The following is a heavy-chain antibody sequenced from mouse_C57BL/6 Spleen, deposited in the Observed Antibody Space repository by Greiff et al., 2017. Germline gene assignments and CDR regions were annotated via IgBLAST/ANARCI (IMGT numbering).Heavy chain of an antibody. CDR2: IDPSDSET. D-gene: IGHD1-1*01. V-gene: IGHV1-52*01. CDR1: GYTFTSYW. CDR3: ARLSYYGSSGYYFDY. J-gene: IGHJ2*01. Sequence: QVQLQQPGAELVRPGSSVKLSCKASGYTFTSYWMHWVKQRPIQGLEWIGNIDPSDSETHYNQKFKDKATLTVDKSSSTAYMQLSSLTSEDSAVYYCARLSYYGSSGYYFDYWGQGTTLTVSS.